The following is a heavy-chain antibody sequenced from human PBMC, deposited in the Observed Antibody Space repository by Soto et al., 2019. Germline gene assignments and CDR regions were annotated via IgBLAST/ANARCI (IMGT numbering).Heavy chain of an antibody. CDR3: ARVSLRFLEWLPNSAFDY. Sequence: ASLKVSCKASGYTFTSYGISWVRQAPGQGLEWMGWISAYNGNTNYAQKLQGRVTMTTDTSTSTAYMELRSLRSDDTAVYYCARVSLRFLEWLPNSAFDYWGQGTLVTVSS. J-gene: IGHJ4*02. D-gene: IGHD3-3*01. CDR2: ISAYNGNT. V-gene: IGHV1-18*04. CDR1: GYTFTSYG.